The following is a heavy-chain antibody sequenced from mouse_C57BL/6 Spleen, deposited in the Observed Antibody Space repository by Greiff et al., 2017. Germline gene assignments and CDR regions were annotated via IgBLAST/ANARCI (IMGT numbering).Heavy chain of an antibody. V-gene: IGHV3-6*01. CDR3: ARERLYNYGSSWYFDV. D-gene: IGHD1-1*01. CDR1: GYSITSGYY. CDR2: ISYDGSN. J-gene: IGHJ1*03. Sequence: EVKLMESGPGLVKPSQSLSLTCSVTGYSITSGYYWNWIRQFPGNKLEWMGYISYDGSNNYNPSLKNRISITRDTSKNQFFLKLNSVTTEDTATYYCARERLYNYGSSWYFDVWGTGTTVTVSS.